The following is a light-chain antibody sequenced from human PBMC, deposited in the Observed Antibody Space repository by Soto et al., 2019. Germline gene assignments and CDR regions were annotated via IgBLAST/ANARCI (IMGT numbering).Light chain of an antibody. Sequence: GGRVTITCRASQSISSWLAWYQQKPGKAPKLLIYDASSLESGVPSRFSGSGSGTDFTLTISSLQPEDFATYYCQQADSFPTFGGGTKVDIK. V-gene: IGKV1D-12*01. CDR2: DAS. CDR1: QSISSW. CDR3: QQADSFPT. J-gene: IGKJ4*01.